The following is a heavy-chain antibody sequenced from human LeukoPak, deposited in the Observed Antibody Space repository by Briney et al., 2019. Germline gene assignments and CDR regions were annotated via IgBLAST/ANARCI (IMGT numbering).Heavy chain of an antibody. J-gene: IGHJ6*02. V-gene: IGHV5-51*01. D-gene: IGHD1-26*01. CDR1: GYIFTNYW. CDR3: ARRDVGKVGV. Sequence: PGESLKISCQVSGYIFTNYWIGWARQKPGKGLEWMGLIYPGDSATRYTPSFQGQVTISANKSIGTAYLQWSSLKASDSAMYYCARRDVGKVGVWGQGTTVTVS. CDR2: IYPGDSAT.